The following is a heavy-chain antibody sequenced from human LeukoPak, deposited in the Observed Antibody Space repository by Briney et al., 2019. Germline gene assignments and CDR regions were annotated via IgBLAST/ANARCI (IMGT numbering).Heavy chain of an antibody. CDR2: ISGSGGST. CDR1: GFTFSSYA. CDR3: AKDPTVRAQPRRRDFDY. V-gene: IGHV3-23*01. Sequence: PGGSLRLSCAASGFTFSSYAMSWVRQAPGKGLEWVSAISGSGGSTYYAGSVKGRFTISRDNSKNTLYLQMSSLRAEDTAVYYCAKDPTVRAQPRRRDFDYWGQGTLVTVSS. J-gene: IGHJ4*02. D-gene: IGHD1-1*01.